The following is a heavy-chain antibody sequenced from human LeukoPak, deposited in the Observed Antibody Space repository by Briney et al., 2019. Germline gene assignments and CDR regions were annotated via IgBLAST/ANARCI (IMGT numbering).Heavy chain of an antibody. CDR1: GGSFSGYY. CDR3: ARGRLTYYYDSSGYYPFPKAFNY. D-gene: IGHD3-22*01. V-gene: IGHV4-34*01. Sequence: SETLSLTCAVYGGSFSGYYWSWIRQPPGKALEWIGEINHSGSTNYNPSLKSRVTISVDTSKNQFSLKLSSVTAADTAVYYCARGRLTYYYDSSGYYPFPKAFNYWGQGTLVTVSS. J-gene: IGHJ4*02. CDR2: INHSGST.